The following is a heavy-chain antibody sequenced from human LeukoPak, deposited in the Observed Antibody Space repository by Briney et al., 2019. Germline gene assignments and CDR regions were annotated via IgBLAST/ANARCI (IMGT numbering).Heavy chain of an antibody. V-gene: IGHV3-48*03. J-gene: IGHJ4*02. D-gene: IGHD1-14*01. CDR2: ISSSGSTI. CDR1: GFTFSSYE. Sequence: GGSLRLSCAASGFTFSSYEMNWVRQAPGKGLEWVSYISSSGSTIYYADSVKGRFTISRDNAKNSLYLQMNSLRAEDTAVYYCAGGSQYGGHHDYWGQGTLVTVSS. CDR3: AGGSQYGGHHDY.